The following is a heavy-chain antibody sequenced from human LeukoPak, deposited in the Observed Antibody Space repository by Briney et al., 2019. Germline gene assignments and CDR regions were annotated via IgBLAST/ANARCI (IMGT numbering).Heavy chain of an antibody. J-gene: IGHJ4*02. CDR3: ARRSV. CDR1: GGSFSGYY. CDR2: INHSGSI. Sequence: SETLSLTCAVYGGSFSGYYWSWIRQPPGKGLEWIGEINHSGSINYNPSLKSRVTISVDTSKNQFSLKLSSVTAADTAVYYCARRSVWGQGTLVTVSS. V-gene: IGHV4-34*01.